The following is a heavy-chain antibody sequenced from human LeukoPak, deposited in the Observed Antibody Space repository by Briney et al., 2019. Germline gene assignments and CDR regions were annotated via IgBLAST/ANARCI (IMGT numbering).Heavy chain of an antibody. CDR3: VRDPEALDY. V-gene: IGHV3-48*02. CDR2: ISRGRPTV. Sequence: PRGSLRLSCAASGFTFSSYAMSWVRQAPGKGLEWVSYISRGRPTVHYADSVRGRFTISRDNAKNSLYLQINSLRDEDTAVYYCVRDPEALDYWGQGALVTVSS. CDR1: GFTFSSYA. J-gene: IGHJ4*02.